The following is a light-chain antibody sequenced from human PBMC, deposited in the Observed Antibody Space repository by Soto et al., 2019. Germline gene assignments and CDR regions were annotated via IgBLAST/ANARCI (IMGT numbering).Light chain of an antibody. CDR2: GNS. J-gene: IGLJ3*02. CDR1: SSNIGAPYD. V-gene: IGLV1-40*01. CDR3: CSYAGYSFLV. Sequence: QLVLTQPPSVSGAPGQRVTISCTGSSSNIGAPYDVHWYQQLPGTAPKVLIHGNSNRPSGVPDRFSGSRFGTSASLAITGLQAEDEADYYCCSYAGYSFLVFGGGTKLTVL.